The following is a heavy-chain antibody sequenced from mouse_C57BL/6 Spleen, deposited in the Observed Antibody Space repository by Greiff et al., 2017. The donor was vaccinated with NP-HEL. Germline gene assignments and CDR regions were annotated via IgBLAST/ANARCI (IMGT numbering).Heavy chain of an antibody. CDR1: GYTFTSYW. J-gene: IGHJ2*01. D-gene: IGHD3-3*01. Sequence: QVQLQQPGAELVRPGTSVKLSCKASGYTFTSYWMHWVKQRPGQGLEWIGVIDPSDSYTNYNQKFKGKATLTVDTSSSTAYMQLSRLTSEDSAVYYGADGDGGYWGQGTTLTVSS. CDR2: IDPSDSYT. CDR3: ADGDGGY. V-gene: IGHV1-59*01.